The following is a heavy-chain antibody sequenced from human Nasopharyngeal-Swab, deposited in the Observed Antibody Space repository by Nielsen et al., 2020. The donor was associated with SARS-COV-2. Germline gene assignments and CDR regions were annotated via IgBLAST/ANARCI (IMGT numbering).Heavy chain of an antibody. CDR2: NHSNGSSP. CDR1: VSTFSSYW. D-gene: IGHD3-10*01. V-gene: IGHV3-74*01. CDR3: ARDGYYYGSGIEY. Sequence: GESLKISCVASVSTFSSYWMHWVRQASGKGLLWIASNHSNGSSPGYADSVKGRFTISSDNAKKTLYLQMNSLRAKDTAVYHCARDGYYYGSGIEYWGQGTLVTVSS. J-gene: IGHJ4*02.